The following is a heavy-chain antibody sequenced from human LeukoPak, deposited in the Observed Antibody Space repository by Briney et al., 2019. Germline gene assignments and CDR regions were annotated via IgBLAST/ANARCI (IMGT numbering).Heavy chain of an antibody. V-gene: IGHV3-48*01. CDR1: GFTFSSYS. CDR2: ISAISSSST. Sequence: GGSLRLSCAASGFTFSSYSMNWVRQAPGKGLEWVSYISAISSSSTYYADSVKGRFTISRDNSKNTLYLQMNSLRAEDTAVYYCARSLSTLAPQRYWGQGTLVTVSS. D-gene: IGHD2-2*01. J-gene: IGHJ4*02. CDR3: ARSLSTLAPQRY.